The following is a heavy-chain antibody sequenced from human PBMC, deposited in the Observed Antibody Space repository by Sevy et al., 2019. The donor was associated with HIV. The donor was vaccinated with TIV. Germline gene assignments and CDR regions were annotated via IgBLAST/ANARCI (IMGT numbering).Heavy chain of an antibody. CDR1: GFTIADYA. V-gene: IGHV3-9*01. Sequence: GGSLRLSCAASGFTIADYAMHWVRQAPGKGLEWVSGISWNSGSIGYADSVKGPFTMSRDNAKNSLYLQTNSLRAEDTALYYCAKDKVPKSRGPFDYWGQGPLVTVSS. CDR3: AKDKVPKSRGPFDY. J-gene: IGHJ4*02. CDR2: ISWNSGSI. D-gene: IGHD3-22*01.